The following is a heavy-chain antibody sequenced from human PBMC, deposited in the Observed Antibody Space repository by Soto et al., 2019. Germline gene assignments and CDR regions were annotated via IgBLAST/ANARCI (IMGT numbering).Heavy chain of an antibody. V-gene: IGHV4-61*01. Sequence: QVVLRESGPGQVKPSETLSLTCTVSGGSVQRSSNYWSWIRHSPGKGLEWIGYIYSSGRVNYNRSLWSRVAISLDASRNQFSLKLTSVTPADTAVYYCAREASCGTECNPSGNFVYHGVDVWGQGTTVTVSS. CDR2: IYSSGRV. D-gene: IGHD6-25*01. CDR1: GGSVQRSSNY. J-gene: IGHJ6*02. CDR3: AREASCGTECNPSGNFVYHGVDV.